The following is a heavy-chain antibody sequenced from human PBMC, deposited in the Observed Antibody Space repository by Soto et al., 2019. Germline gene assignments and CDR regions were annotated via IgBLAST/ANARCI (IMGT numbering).Heavy chain of an antibody. CDR1: GGSFSGHY. J-gene: IGHJ4*02. V-gene: IGHV4-34*01. D-gene: IGHD3-22*01. CDR3: ARGISMIVEVQRDAPDKYYFDS. CDR2: INHSGST. Sequence: QVQLQQWGAGLLKPSKTLSLTCAVYGGSFSGHYWSWIRQPPGKGLEWIGEINHSGSTNSNPSLKSRVTIVVDTSKNQFSLKLSTVTAADTAVYYCARGISMIVEVQRDAPDKYYFDSWGQGTLVTVSS.